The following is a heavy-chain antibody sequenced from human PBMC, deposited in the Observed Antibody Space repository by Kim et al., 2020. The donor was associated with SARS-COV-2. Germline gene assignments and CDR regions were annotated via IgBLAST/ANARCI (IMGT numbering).Heavy chain of an antibody. CDR3: ATDRAVNIAAAGTDYYYYYGMDG. J-gene: IGHJ6*02. Sequence: ASVKVSCKVSGYTLTELSMHWVRQAPGKGLEWMGGFDPEDGETIYAQKFQGRVTMTEDTSTDTAYMELSSLRSEDTAVYYCATDRAVNIAAAGTDYYYYYGMDGWGQGTTVTVSS. CDR2: FDPEDGET. CDR1: GYTLTELS. V-gene: IGHV1-24*01. D-gene: IGHD6-13*01.